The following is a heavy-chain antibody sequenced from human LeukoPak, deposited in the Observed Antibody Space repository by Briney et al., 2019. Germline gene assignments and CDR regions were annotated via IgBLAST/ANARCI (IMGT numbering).Heavy chain of an antibody. D-gene: IGHD5-12*01. V-gene: IGHV3-21*01. J-gene: IGHJ3*02. CDR3: ARVGSGYTNDAFDI. Sequence: GGSLRLSCAASGFTFSSYSMNWVRQAPGKGLEGVSSISSSSSYIYYADSVKGRFTISRDNAKNSLYLQMNSLRAEDTAVYYCARVGSGYTNDAFDIWGQGTMVTVSS. CDR2: ISSSSSYI. CDR1: GFTFSSYS.